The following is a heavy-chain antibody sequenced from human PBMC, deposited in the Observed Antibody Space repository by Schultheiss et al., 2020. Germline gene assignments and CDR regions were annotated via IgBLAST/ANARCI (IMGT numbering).Heavy chain of an antibody. CDR3: ARVSGGPFDY. V-gene: IGHV3-53*01. D-gene: IGHD4-23*01. CDR1: GFTVSSNY. Sequence: GESLKISCAASGFTVSSNYMSWVRQAPGKGLEWVSVIYSGGSTYYADSVKGRFTISRDNAKNSLYLQMNSLRAEDTAVYYCARVSGGPFDYWGQGTLVT. CDR2: IYSGGST. J-gene: IGHJ4*02.